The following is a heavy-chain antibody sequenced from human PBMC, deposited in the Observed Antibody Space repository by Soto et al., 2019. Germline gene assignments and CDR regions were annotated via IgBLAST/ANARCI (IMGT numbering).Heavy chain of an antibody. J-gene: IGHJ5*02. CDR3: ARDLWVERGLSENRYNWFDP. CDR2: ISSSSSTI. CDR1: GFTFSSYS. D-gene: IGHD2-21*01. V-gene: IGHV3-48*02. Sequence: GGSLRLSCAASGFTFSSYSMNWVRQAPGKGLEWVSYISSSSSTIYYADSVKGRFTISRDNAKNSLYLQMNSLRDEDTAVYYCARDLWVERGLSENRYNWFDPWGQGTLVTVSS.